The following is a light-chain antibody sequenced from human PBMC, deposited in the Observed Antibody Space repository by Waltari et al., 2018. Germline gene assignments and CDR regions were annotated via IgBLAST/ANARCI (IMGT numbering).Light chain of an antibody. V-gene: IGKV3-20*01. CDR1: QSVGTY. J-gene: IGKJ1*01. CDR3: QKYERLPAT. Sequence: EIVLTQSPGTLSLSPGERATLSCRASQSVGTYLAWYQQTPAQAPRLLIYGASNRAAGIPDRFGGSGSGTDFSLTISRLEPEDFAVYYCQKYERLPATFGQGTKVEIK. CDR2: GAS.